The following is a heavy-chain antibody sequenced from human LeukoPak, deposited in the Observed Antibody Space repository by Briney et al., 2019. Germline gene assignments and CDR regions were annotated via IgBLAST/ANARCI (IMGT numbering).Heavy chain of an antibody. CDR3: ARAHGCTNGVCYTAIREYYFDY. D-gene: IGHD2-8*01. V-gene: IGHV4-34*01. Sequence: ASETLSLTCAVYSGSFSGYYWSWMRQPPGQGLEWIGEINHSGSNNYNPSLKSRVTISVDTAKNQFSLKLSSVTAADTAVYYCARAHGCTNGVCYTAIREYYFDYWGQGTLVTVSS. J-gene: IGHJ4*02. CDR1: SGSFSGYY. CDR2: INHSGSN.